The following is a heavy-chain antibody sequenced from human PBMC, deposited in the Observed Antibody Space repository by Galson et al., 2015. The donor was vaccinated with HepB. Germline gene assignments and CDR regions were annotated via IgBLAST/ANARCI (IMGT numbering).Heavy chain of an antibody. CDR3: ARDGRIAAAGTNWFDP. CDR1: GFTFSSYG. D-gene: IGHD6-13*01. Sequence: SLRLSCAASGFTFSSYGMHWVRQAPGKGLEWVAVIWYDGSNKYYADSVKGRFTISRDNSKNTLYLQMNSLRAEDTAVYYCARDGRIAAAGTNWFDPWGQGTLVTVSS. V-gene: IGHV3-33*01. CDR2: IWYDGSNK. J-gene: IGHJ5*02.